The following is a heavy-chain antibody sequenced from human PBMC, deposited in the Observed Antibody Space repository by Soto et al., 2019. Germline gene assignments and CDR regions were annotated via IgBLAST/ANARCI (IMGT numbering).Heavy chain of an antibody. CDR2: INPNSGGT. V-gene: IGHV1-2*04. CDR1: GYTFTGYY. CDR3: ARANAVEPIFDY. D-gene: IGHD6-19*01. J-gene: IGHJ4*02. Sequence: ASVKVSCKASGYTFTGYYMHWVRQAPGQGLEWMGWINPNSGGTNYAQKFQGWVTMTRDTSISTAYMELSRLRSDDAAVYYCARANAVEPIFDYWGQGTLVTVSS.